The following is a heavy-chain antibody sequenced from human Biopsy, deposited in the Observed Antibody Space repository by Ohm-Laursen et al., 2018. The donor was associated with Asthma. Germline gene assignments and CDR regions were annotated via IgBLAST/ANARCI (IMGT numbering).Heavy chain of an antibody. CDR2: ISSSSSYI. D-gene: IGHD2-2*01. J-gene: IGHJ4*02. CDR1: GFTFSSYS. Sequence: SLRLSCTASGFTFSSYSMNWVRQAPGKGLEWVSSISSSSSYIYYADSVKGLFTISRDNAKNSLYLQMNSLRAEDTAVYYCARDGTDMNEAMPKDYWGQGTLVTVSS. V-gene: IGHV3-21*01. CDR3: ARDGTDMNEAMPKDY.